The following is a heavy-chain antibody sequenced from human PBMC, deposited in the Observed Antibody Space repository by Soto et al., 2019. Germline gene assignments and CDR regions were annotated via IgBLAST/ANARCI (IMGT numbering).Heavy chain of an antibody. CDR3: ARSSSSWPNWFDL. D-gene: IGHD6-13*01. J-gene: IGHJ5*02. CDR2: ISSSSSYI. CDR1: GFTFSSYS. V-gene: IGHV3-21*01. Sequence: EVQLVESGGGLVKPGGSLRLSCAASGFTFSSYSMNWVRQAPGMGLEWVSSISSSSSYIYYADSVKGRFTISRDNAKNSLYLQMNSLRAEDTAVYYCARSSSSWPNWFDLWGQGTLVTVSS.